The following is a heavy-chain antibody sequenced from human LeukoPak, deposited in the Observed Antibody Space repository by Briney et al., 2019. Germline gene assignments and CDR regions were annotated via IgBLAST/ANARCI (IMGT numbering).Heavy chain of an antibody. J-gene: IGHJ4*02. CDR2: ISWNSGSI. V-gene: IGHV3-9*01. CDR1: GFTFDDYA. D-gene: IGHD2-2*01. Sequence: PGGFLRLSCAASGFTFDDYAMHWVRQAPGKGLEWVSGISWNSGSIGYADSVKGRFTISRDNAKNSLYLQMNSLRAEDTALYYCAKDILGSIYCSSTSCYPRGYFDYWGQGTLVTVSS. CDR3: AKDILGSIYCSSTSCYPRGYFDY.